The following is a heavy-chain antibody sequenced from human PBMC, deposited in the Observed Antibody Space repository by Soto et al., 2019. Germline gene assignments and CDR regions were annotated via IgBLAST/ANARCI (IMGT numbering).Heavy chain of an antibody. J-gene: IGHJ4*02. CDR3: AKSVGGTAYFDY. D-gene: IGHD1-26*01. Sequence: QVQLVESGGGVVQPGRSLRLSCAASGFTFSSYGMHWVRQAPGKGLEWVAVISYDGSNKYYADSVKGRFTISRDNSKNTLYRQMNSLRAEDTAVYYCAKSVGGTAYFDYWGKGTLVTVSS. CDR2: ISYDGSNK. CDR1: GFTFSSYG. V-gene: IGHV3-30*18.